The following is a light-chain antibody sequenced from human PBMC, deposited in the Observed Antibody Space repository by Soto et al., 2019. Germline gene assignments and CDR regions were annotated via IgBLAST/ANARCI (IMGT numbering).Light chain of an antibody. J-gene: IGLJ2*01. V-gene: IGLV1-40*01. CDR2: GNS. CDR1: SSNIGAGYD. CDR3: QSYDTSLSGLGV. Sequence: QPVLTQPPSVSGAPGQRVTISCTGSSSNIGAGYDVHWYQQLPGTAPKLLIYGNSNRPSGVPDRFSASKSDTSASLAITGLQAEDEADYYCQSYDTSLSGLGVFGGGTKLTVL.